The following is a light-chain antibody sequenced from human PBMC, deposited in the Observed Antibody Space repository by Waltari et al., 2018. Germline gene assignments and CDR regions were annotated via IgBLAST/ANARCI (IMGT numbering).Light chain of an antibody. CDR1: NSNIGAGRY. J-gene: IGLJ3*02. V-gene: IGLV1-40*01. Sequence: QSVLTQPPSASGAPGQRVTISCTGGNSNIGAGRYVSWYQQFPGTAPRLLMYEDNKRPSGISDRFSASKSGSSASLTITGVQSEDEADYHCSAWDSSLRNYMFGGGTRLSVL. CDR3: SAWDSSLRNYM. CDR2: EDN.